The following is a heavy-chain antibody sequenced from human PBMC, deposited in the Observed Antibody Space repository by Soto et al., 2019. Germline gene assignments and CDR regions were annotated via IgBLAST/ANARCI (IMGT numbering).Heavy chain of an antibody. J-gene: IGHJ3*02. V-gene: IGHV4-34*01. CDR2: INHSGST. D-gene: IGHD2-15*01. Sequence: PSETLSLTCFVYGGSFNDDYWSWIRQPPGKGLQWIGGINHSGSTNYNPSLKSRVTISADTSKNHLSLKLSSVTAADTAVYYCARGECGGGSCYFFDMWGQGTKVTVSS. CDR1: GGSFNDDY. CDR3: ARGECGGGSCYFFDM.